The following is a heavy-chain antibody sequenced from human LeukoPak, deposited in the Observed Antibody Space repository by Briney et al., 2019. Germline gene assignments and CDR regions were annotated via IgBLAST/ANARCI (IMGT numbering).Heavy chain of an antibody. V-gene: IGHV4-39*01. D-gene: IGHD3-22*01. J-gene: IGHJ1*01. CDR3: ARRRYYDGSGYLE. Sequence: SETLSVTCSVSGDSVARSDSYWDWIRQPPGKGLEWIGTIYYSGKTYYSPSLKSRVTMSADTSNNQFSLNLRSVTAADTAVYYCARRRYYDGSGYLEWGQGTLVSVFS. CDR1: GDSVARSDSY. CDR2: IYYSGKT.